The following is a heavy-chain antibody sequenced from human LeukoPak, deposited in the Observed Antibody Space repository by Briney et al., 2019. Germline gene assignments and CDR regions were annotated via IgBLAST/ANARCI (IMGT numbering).Heavy chain of an antibody. CDR1: GFTFSSYS. CDR3: AKGETYDSSGPLDY. Sequence: GGSLRLSCAASGFTFSSYSMNWVRQAPGKGLEWVSSISGSSSYIYYADSVKGRLTISRDNAKKSLYLQMNSLRAEDTAVYYCAKGETYDSSGPLDYWGQGTLVTVSS. D-gene: IGHD3-22*01. J-gene: IGHJ4*02. V-gene: IGHV3-21*04. CDR2: ISGSSSYI.